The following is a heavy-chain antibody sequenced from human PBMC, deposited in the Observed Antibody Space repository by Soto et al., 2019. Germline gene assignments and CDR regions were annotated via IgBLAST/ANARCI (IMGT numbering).Heavy chain of an antibody. J-gene: IGHJ4*02. CDR1: GYTFTSYG. D-gene: IGHD3-10*01. CDR2: ISAYNGNT. V-gene: IGHV1-18*01. Sequence: ASVTVSCQASGYTFTSYGIIWVRQAPGQGLEWMGWISAYNGNTNYAQKLQGRVTMTTDTSTSTAYMELRSLRSDDTAVYYCARDLGRVDYYGSGSYYNDVDYFDYWGQGTLVTVSS. CDR3: ARDLGRVDYYGSGSYYNDVDYFDY.